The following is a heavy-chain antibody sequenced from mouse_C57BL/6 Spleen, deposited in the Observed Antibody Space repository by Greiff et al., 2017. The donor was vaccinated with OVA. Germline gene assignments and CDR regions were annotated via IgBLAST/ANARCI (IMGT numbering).Heavy chain of an antibody. CDR3: TRDAALLYDGYYGAMDY. CDR1: GFTFSSYA. J-gene: IGHJ4*01. Sequence: DVQLVESGDGLVKPGGSLKLSCAASGFTFSSYAMSWVRQTPEKRLEWVAYISSGGDYIYYADTVKGRDTISRDNARSTMYLQMSSLKSEDTAMYYCTRDAALLYDGYYGAMDYWGQGTSVTVSS. D-gene: IGHD2-3*01. V-gene: IGHV5-9-1*02. CDR2: ISSGGDYI.